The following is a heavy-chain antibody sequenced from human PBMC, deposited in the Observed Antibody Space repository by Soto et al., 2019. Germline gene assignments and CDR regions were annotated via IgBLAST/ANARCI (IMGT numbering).Heavy chain of an antibody. Sequence: EVQLLESGGGLVQPGGSLRLSCAASGFTFSSYAMSWVRQAPGKGLEWVSAISGSGGSTYYADSVKGRFTISRDNSKNTLYLQMNSLRAEDTAVYYCAKDSAVPYYDIVTGYFWFDPWGQGTLVTVSS. CDR3: AKDSAVPYYDIVTGYFWFDP. CDR1: GFTFSSYA. V-gene: IGHV3-23*01. D-gene: IGHD3-9*01. J-gene: IGHJ5*02. CDR2: ISGSGGST.